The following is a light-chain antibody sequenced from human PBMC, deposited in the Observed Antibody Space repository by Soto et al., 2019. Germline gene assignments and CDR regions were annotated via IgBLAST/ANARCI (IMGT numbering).Light chain of an antibody. J-gene: IGLJ3*02. CDR1: SSDVGGYNY. CDR2: EVT. Sequence: QSVLTQPPSASGSPGQSVTISCTGTSSDVGGYNYVSWYQQHPGKAPKLMIYEVTKRPSGVPDRFSGSKSGNTASLTVSGLQAEDEADYYCLSYAGSNNLVFGGGTKVTVL. V-gene: IGLV2-8*01. CDR3: LSYAGSNNLV.